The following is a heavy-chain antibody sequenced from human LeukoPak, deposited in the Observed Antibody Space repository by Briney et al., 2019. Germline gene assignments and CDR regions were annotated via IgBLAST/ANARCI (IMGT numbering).Heavy chain of an antibody. Sequence: GGSLRLSCAASGFTFSSYAMSWVRQAPGKGLEWVSGISGSGGSTYYADSVKGRFTISRDNSKNTLYLQMNSLRAEDAAVYYCAKGSGYYPEGSDYWGQGTLVTVSS. D-gene: IGHD3-22*01. CDR1: GFTFSSYA. J-gene: IGHJ4*02. V-gene: IGHV3-23*01. CDR3: AKGSGYYPEGSDY. CDR2: ISGSGGST.